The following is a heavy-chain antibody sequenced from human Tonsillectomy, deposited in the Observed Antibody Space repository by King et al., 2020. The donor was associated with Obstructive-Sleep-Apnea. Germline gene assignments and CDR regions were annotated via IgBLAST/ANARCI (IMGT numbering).Heavy chain of an antibody. Sequence: VQLVESGGGLVKPGGSLRLSCAASGFTFSRYVMNWVRQAPGKGLEWVSSISSSSYIYYADSMKGRFTISRDNAKYSLYLQMSSLRAEDTAVYYCARGGEDYYTSGGYQWYFDLWGRGTLVTVSS. V-gene: IGHV3-21*01. CDR1: GFTFSRYV. CDR3: ARGGEDYYTSGGYQWYFDL. J-gene: IGHJ2*01. D-gene: IGHD3-10*01. CDR2: ISSSSYI.